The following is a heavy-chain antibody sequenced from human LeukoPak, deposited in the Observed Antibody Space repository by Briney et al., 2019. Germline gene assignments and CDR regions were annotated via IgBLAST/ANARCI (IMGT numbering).Heavy chain of an antibody. V-gene: IGHV3-9*01. CDR2: ISWNSGSI. CDR1: GFTYDDYA. J-gene: IGHJ4*02. Sequence: GGSLRLSCAASGFTYDDYAMHRVRQASGKGLEWVSGISWNSGSIGYADSVKGRFTISRNNAKNSLYLQMNSLRAEDTALYYCAKGHSVYCSSTSCYFDYWGQGTLVTVSS. CDR3: AKGHSVYCSSTSCYFDY. D-gene: IGHD2-2*01.